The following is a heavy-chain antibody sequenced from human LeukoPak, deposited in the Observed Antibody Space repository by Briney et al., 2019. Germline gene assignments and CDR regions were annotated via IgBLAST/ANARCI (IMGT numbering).Heavy chain of an antibody. CDR3: ARSLRRFDP. D-gene: IGHD4-17*01. CDR1: GGSLSGYY. V-gene: IGHV4-34*01. CDR2: IDHSGST. Sequence: SETLSLTCAVYGGSLSGYYWSWIRQPPGKGLEWIGEIDHSGSTNYNPSLKSRVTISVDTSKNQFSLKVISVTAADTAVFYCARSLRRFDPWGQGTLVTVSS. J-gene: IGHJ5*02.